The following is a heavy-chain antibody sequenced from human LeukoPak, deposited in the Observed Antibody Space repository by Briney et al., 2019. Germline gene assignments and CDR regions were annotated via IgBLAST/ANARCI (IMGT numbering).Heavy chain of an antibody. D-gene: IGHD1-26*01. J-gene: IGHJ4*02. CDR2: IRSKANSYAT. V-gene: IGHV3-73*01. CDR3: AKDQKWESPHYFDK. CDR1: GITFSDSA. Sequence: GGSLRLSCAASGITFSDSAVHWARQASGKGLEWVGRIRSKANSYATAYAASVKGRFTISRDDSKNTAYLQMNSLNTEDTAVYYCAKDQKWESPHYFDKWGQGILVTVSS.